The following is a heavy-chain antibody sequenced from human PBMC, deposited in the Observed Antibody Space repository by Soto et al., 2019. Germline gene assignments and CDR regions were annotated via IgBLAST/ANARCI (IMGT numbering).Heavy chain of an antibody. CDR3: ARGRSLRIAVAGINSGMDV. CDR2: IYHSGST. Sequence: SETLSLTCAVSGGSISSGGYSWSWIRQPPGKGLEWIGYIYHSGSTYYNPSLKSRVTISVDTSKNQFSLKLSSVTAADTAVYYCARGRSLRIAVAGINSGMDVWGQGTTVTVSS. J-gene: IGHJ6*02. D-gene: IGHD6-19*01. CDR1: GGSISSGGYS. V-gene: IGHV4-30-2*01.